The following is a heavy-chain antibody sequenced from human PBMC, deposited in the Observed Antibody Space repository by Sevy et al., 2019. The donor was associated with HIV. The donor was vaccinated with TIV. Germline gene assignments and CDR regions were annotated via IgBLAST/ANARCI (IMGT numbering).Heavy chain of an antibody. CDR3: ARDGGCSSTSCLLSFDY. J-gene: IGHJ4*02. CDR1: GFTFSGYS. Sequence: GGSLRLSCTASGFTFSGYSMNWVRQAPGKGLEWVSSISSGSSYIYYADSVKGRFTISRDNAKNSLFMLMNSLRAEDTAVYYCARDGGCSSTSCLLSFDYWGQGTLVTVSS. D-gene: IGHD2-2*01. CDR2: ISSGSSYI. V-gene: IGHV3-21*01.